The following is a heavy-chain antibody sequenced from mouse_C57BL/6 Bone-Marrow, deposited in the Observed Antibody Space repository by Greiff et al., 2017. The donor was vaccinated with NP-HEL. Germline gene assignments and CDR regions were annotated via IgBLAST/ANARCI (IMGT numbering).Heavy chain of an antibody. V-gene: IGHV1-69*01. Sequence: QVQLQQPGAELVMPGASVKLSCKASGYTFTSYWMHWVKQRPGQGLEWIGEIDPSDSYTNYNQKLKGKSTLTVDKSSSTAYMQLSSLTSEDSAVYYCARPLLTTYAMDYWGQGTSVTVSS. CDR1: GYTFTSYW. CDR2: IDPSDSYT. J-gene: IGHJ4*01. D-gene: IGHD2-1*01. CDR3: ARPLLTTYAMDY.